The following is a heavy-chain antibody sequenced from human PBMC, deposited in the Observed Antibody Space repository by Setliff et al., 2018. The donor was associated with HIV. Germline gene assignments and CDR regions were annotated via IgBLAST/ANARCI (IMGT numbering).Heavy chain of an antibody. Sequence: SETLSLTCAVYGGSFSGYHWSWIRQPPGKGLEWIGEINHTGSSNYNPSLKSRVIILLDPSKNQFSIRLSSVTAADTAVYYCARLIGRYGVVVRPNGHAFDVWGQGTMVTVSS. CDR1: GGSFSGYH. J-gene: IGHJ3*01. V-gene: IGHV4-34*01. D-gene: IGHD3-3*01. CDR2: INHTGSS. CDR3: ARLIGRYGVVVRPNGHAFDV.